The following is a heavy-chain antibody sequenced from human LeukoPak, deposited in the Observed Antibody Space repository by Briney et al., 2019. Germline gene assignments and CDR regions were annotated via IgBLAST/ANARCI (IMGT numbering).Heavy chain of an antibody. D-gene: IGHD2-2*01. CDR2: ISSSSSYI. V-gene: IGHV3-21*01. Sequence: PGGSLRLSCAASGFTFSSYSMNWVRQAPGKGLEWVSSISSSSSYIYYADSVKGRFTISRDNAKNSLYLQMNSLRAEDTAVYYCARGFGVPAAHFDYWGQGTLVTVSS. CDR1: GFTFSSYS. J-gene: IGHJ4*02. CDR3: ARGFGVPAAHFDY.